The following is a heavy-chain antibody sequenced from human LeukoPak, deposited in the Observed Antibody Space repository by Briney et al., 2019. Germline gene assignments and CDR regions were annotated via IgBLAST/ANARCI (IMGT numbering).Heavy chain of an antibody. CDR3: AKVYESGSGTFDY. V-gene: IGHV3-53*01. CDR1: GFAVSSNH. Sequence: GGSLRLSCAASGFAVSSNHMNWVRQAPGKGLEWVSVIFNGGSTYYADSVKGRFTISRDNSKNTLYLQMNSLRAEDTAIYYCAKVYESGSGTFDYWGQGTLVTVSS. CDR2: IFNGGST. J-gene: IGHJ4*02. D-gene: IGHD3-10*01.